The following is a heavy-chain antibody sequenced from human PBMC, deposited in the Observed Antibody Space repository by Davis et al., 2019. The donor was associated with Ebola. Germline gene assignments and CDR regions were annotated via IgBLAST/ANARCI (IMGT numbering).Heavy chain of an antibody. V-gene: IGHV7-4-1*02. CDR1: GYTFTSYA. CDR3: ARTDPYVIAEDY. CDR2: INTNTGNP. J-gene: IGHJ4*02. Sequence: ASVKVSCKASGYTFTSYAMNWVRQAPGQGLEWMGWINTNTGNPTYAQGFTGRFVFSLDTFVSTAYLQISSLKAEDTAVYYCARTDPYVIAEDYWGQGTLVTVSS. D-gene: IGHD6-13*01.